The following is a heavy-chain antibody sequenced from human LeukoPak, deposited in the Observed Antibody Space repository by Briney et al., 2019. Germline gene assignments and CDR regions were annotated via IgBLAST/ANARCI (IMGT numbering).Heavy chain of an antibody. CDR1: GYSFTSYW. CDR2: IYPGDSDT. J-gene: IGHJ4*02. Sequence: GESLKISCKGSGYSFTSYWIGWVRQMPGKGLEWMGIIYPGDSDTRYSPSFQGQVTISADKSISTAYLQWSSLKASDTAMYYCARSDNHDFWIPPYPHFHYWGQGTLVTVSS. D-gene: IGHD3-3*01. V-gene: IGHV5-51*01. CDR3: ARSDNHDFWIPPYPHFHY.